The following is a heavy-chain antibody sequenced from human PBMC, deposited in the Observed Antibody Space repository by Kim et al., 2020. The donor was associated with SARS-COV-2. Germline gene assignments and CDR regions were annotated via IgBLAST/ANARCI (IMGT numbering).Heavy chain of an antibody. D-gene: IGHD3-10*01. Sequence: ASVKVSCKVSGYTLTELSTHWVRQAPGKGLDWMGGFAPEDGETIYAQKFQGRVTMTEDTSTDTAYMELSSLRSEDTAVYYCATGAYGSGGVTEDWGQGTLDTVSS. J-gene: IGHJ4*02. V-gene: IGHV1-24*01. CDR1: GYTLTELS. CDR2: FAPEDGET. CDR3: ATGAYGSGGVTED.